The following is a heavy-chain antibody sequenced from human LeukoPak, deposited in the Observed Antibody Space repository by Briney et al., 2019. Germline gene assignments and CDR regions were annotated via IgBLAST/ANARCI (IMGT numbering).Heavy chain of an antibody. D-gene: IGHD6-6*01. Sequence: SETLSLTCAVYGGSFSGYYWSWIRQPPGKGLEWIGEINHSGSTNYNPSLKSRVTISVDTSKNQFSLKLSSVTAADTAVYYCARRGKQLAYYYYYYMDVWGKGTTVTVPS. CDR2: INHSGST. V-gene: IGHV4-34*01. J-gene: IGHJ6*03. CDR3: ARRGKQLAYYYYYYMDV. CDR1: GGSFSGYY.